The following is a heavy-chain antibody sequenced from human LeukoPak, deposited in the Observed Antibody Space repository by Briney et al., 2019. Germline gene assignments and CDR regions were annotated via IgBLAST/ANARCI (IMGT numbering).Heavy chain of an antibody. CDR1: GYTFAGYY. D-gene: IGHD4-11*01. J-gene: IGHJ4*02. CDR3: ARATTRLIPGEYDY. CDR2: INPNSGGT. V-gene: IGHV1-2*02. Sequence: ASVKVSCKASGYTFAGYYMHWVRQAPGQGLEWMGWINPNSGGTNYAQKFQGRVTMTRDTSISTAYMELSRLRSDDTAVYYCARATTRLIPGEYDYWGQGTLVTVSS.